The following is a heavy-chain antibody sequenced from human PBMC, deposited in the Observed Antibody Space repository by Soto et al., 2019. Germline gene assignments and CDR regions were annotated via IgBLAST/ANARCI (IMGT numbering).Heavy chain of an antibody. V-gene: IGHV1-69*13. Sequence: SVKVSCKASGGTFSSYAINWVRQAPGQGLEWMGGFIAIFGTANYAQKFQGRVTITADESTSTAYMELSSLRSEDTAVYYCARGQRLRGYYFDYWGQGTLVTVSS. CDR1: GGTFSSYA. D-gene: IGHD4-17*01. CDR2: FIAIFGTA. J-gene: IGHJ4*02. CDR3: ARGQRLRGYYFDY.